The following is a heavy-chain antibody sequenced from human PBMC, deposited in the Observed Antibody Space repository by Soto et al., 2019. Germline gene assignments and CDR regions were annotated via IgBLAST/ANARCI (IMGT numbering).Heavy chain of an antibody. Sequence: GASVKVSCKASGYTFTSYCISWVRQAPGRGLEWMGWISAYNGNTNYAQKLQGRVTMTTDTSTSTAYMELRSLRSDDTAVYYCARDLGYCSGGSCYDWFDPWGQGTLVTVSS. D-gene: IGHD2-15*01. CDR3: ARDLGYCSGGSCYDWFDP. V-gene: IGHV1-18*01. J-gene: IGHJ5*02. CDR2: ISAYNGNT. CDR1: GYTFTSYC.